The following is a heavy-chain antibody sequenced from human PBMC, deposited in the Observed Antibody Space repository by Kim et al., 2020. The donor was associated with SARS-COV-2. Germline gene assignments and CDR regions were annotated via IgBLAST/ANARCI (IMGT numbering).Heavy chain of an antibody. CDR2: IYYSGST. J-gene: IGHJ6*02. CDR1: SGSISGYY. Sequence: SETLSLTCTVSSGSISGYYWSWIRQPPGKGLEWIGYIYYSGSTNYNPSLKSRVTISVDTSKNQFSLKLSSVAAADTAVYYCARDTLAYDSSGYYLKDPIYYYFGMDVWSQGTTVTVSS. V-gene: IGHV4-59*13. D-gene: IGHD3-22*01. CDR3: ARDTLAYDSSGYYLKDPIYYYFGMDV.